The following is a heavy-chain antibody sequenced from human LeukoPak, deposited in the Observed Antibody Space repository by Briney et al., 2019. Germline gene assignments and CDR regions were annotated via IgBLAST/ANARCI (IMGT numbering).Heavy chain of an antibody. Sequence: GGSLRLSCAASGFTFSSYRMTWVRQAPGKGLEWMANIKEDGSEKTYVDSVKGRFTISRDNAKNSLYLQMNSLRAEDTAVYYCARAWGFDYWGQGTLVTVSS. J-gene: IGHJ4*02. CDR2: IKEDGSEK. V-gene: IGHV3-7*05. D-gene: IGHD3-16*01. CDR3: ARAWGFDY. CDR1: GFTFSSYR.